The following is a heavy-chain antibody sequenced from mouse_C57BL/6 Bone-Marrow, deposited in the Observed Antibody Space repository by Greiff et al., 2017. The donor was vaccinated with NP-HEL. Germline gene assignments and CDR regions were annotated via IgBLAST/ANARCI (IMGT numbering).Heavy chain of an antibody. Sequence: VQLQQSGPELVMPGASVKLSCKASGYTFTSYWMHWVKQRPGQGLEWIGEIDPSDGDTNYNQKFKGKSTLTVDKSSSTAYMQLSSLTSEDSAVYYCARGTTGYAVDYWGQGTTVTVSS. CDR3: ARGTTGYAVDY. CDR1: GYTFTSYW. J-gene: IGHJ4*01. D-gene: IGHD1-1*01. CDR2: IDPSDGDT. V-gene: IGHV1-69*01.